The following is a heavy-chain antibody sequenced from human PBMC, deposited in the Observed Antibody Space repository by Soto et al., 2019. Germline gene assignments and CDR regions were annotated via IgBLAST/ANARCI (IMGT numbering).Heavy chain of an antibody. Sequence: EVQLLESGGALVQPGGSLRLSCAASGFSFSSYAMTWVRQAPGKGLEWVSTISGSGGSTYFADSVKGRFTISRDNSKDTLYLQMDSLSADDTALYYCAKDRFGDLSYYSDFWGQGSLVTVSS. D-gene: IGHD3-10*01. CDR3: AKDRFGDLSYYSDF. V-gene: IGHV3-23*01. J-gene: IGHJ4*02. CDR2: ISGSGGST. CDR1: GFSFSSYA.